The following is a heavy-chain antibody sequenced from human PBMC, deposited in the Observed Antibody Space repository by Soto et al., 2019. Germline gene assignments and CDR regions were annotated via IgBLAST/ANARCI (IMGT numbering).Heavy chain of an antibody. CDR3: ARDRRGYSYGYDYYYGMDV. Sequence: SETLSLTCAVSGGSISSGGYSWSWIRQPPGKGLEWIGYIYHSGSTYYNPSLKSRVTISVDTSKNQFSLKLSSVTAADTAVYYCARDRRGYSYGYDYYYGMDVWGQGTTVTVSS. CDR2: IYHSGST. J-gene: IGHJ6*02. CDR1: GGSISSGGYS. D-gene: IGHD5-18*01. V-gene: IGHV4-30-2*05.